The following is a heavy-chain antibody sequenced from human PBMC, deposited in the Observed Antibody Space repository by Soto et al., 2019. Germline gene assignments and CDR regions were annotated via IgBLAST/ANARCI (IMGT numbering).Heavy chain of an antibody. V-gene: IGHV3-30*03. Sequence: EGSLILSCAASGFPFSSYGMHWVRPAPGKGLEWVAVISYDGSNKYYADSVKGRFTISRDNAKNSLYLQMNSLRAEDTAVYYCALSTLWSGVSMDVWGQGTTVTVSS. J-gene: IGHJ6*02. CDR2: ISYDGSNK. CDR3: ALSTLWSGVSMDV. D-gene: IGHD3-3*01. CDR1: GFPFSSYG.